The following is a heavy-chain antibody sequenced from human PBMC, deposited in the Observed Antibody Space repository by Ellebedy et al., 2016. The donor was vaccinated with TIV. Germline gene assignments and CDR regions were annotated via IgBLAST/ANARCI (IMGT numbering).Heavy chain of an antibody. J-gene: IGHJ6*02. V-gene: IGHV1-69*13. CDR3: ASSYGSGSILSYYYYYGMDV. CDR1: GGTFSSYA. D-gene: IGHD3-10*01. Sequence: AASVKVSCKASGGTFSSYAISWVRQAPGQGLEWMGGIIPIFGTANYAQKFQGRVTITADESTSTAYMELSSLRSEDTAVYYCASSYGSGSILSYYYYYGMDVWGQGTTVTVSS. CDR2: IIPIFGTA.